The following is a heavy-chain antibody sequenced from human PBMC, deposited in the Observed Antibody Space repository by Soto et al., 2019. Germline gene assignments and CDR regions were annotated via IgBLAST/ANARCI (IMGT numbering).Heavy chain of an antibody. D-gene: IGHD2-15*01. CDR1: GFTFGSYW. J-gene: IGHJ4*02. V-gene: IGHV3-7*01. Sequence: EVQLVESGGGLVHPGGSLRLSCVASGFTFGSYWMSWVRQAPGKGLEWVANIKQDGSVKDYVDSMKGRFTISRDNAKNSLYLQMNSLRVEDTAVYYCARFSRSADGYWGQGPLVTVSS. CDR2: IKQDGSVK. CDR3: ARFSRSADGY.